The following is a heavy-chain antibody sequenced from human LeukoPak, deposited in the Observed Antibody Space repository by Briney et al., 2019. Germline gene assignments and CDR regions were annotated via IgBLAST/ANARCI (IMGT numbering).Heavy chain of an antibody. CDR3: ARDAGGEYSYGKYYFDY. CDR1: GGSISSYY. Sequence: SETLSLTCTVSGGSISSYYWSWIRQPPGKGLEWIGYIYYSGSTNYNPSLKSRVTISVDTSKNQFSLKLSSVTAADTAVYYCARDAGGEYSYGKYYFDYWGQGTLVTVSS. J-gene: IGHJ4*02. CDR2: IYYSGST. V-gene: IGHV4-59*12. D-gene: IGHD5-18*01.